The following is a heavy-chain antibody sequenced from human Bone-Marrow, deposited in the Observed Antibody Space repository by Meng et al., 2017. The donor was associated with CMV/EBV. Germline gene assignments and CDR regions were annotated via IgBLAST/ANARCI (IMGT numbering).Heavy chain of an antibody. J-gene: IGHJ4*02. CDR3: ARDDYVWGSYRRYDY. Sequence: ASMKVSCKASGYTFTSYYMHWVRQAPGQGLEWMGIINPSGGSTSYAQKFQGRVTMTRDTSTSTVYMELSSLRSEDTAVYYCARDDYVWGSYRRYDYWGQGTLVTVSS. V-gene: IGHV1-46*01. D-gene: IGHD3-16*02. CDR1: GYTFTSYY. CDR2: INPSGGST.